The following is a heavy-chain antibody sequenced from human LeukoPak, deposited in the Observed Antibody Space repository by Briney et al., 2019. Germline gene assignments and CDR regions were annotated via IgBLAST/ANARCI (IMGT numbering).Heavy chain of an antibody. J-gene: IGHJ4*02. CDR3: ARDDGYSYGEFDY. V-gene: IGHV3-48*01. CDR1: GFTFSSYS. CDR2: ISSSSSTI. Sequence: GGSLRLPCAASGFTFSSYSMNWVRQAPGKGLEWVSYISSSSSTIYYADSVKGRFTISRDNAKNSLYLQMNSLRAEDTAVYYCARDDGYSYGEFDYWGQGTLVTVSS. D-gene: IGHD5-18*01.